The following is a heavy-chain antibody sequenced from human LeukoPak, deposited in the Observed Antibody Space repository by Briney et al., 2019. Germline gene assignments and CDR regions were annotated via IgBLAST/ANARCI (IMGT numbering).Heavy chain of an antibody. V-gene: IGHV3-23*01. D-gene: IGHD2/OR15-2a*01. CDR1: GLALSGYA. CDR3: AARVQNNAGPLHW. Sequence: GGSLSLLCAAYGLALSGYAMSWVRQAPGKGLEWVSGISGRGDKIYYADSVKGRFSISRDNSRNTLRLQMNSLRDEDTAVYYCAARVQNNAGPLHWWGQGTLASVSS. J-gene: IGHJ4*02. CDR2: ISGRGDKI.